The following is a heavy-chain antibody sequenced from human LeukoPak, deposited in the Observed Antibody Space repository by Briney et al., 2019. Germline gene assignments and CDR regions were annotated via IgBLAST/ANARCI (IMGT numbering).Heavy chain of an antibody. CDR1: GGSFSGYY. D-gene: IGHD5-18*01. V-gene: IGHV4-34*01. J-gene: IGHJ4*02. CDR3: AREPEYSYDYVDY. Sequence: SETLSLTCAVYGGSFSGYYWSWIRQPPGKGLEWIGEINHSGSTNYNPSLKSRVTISVDTSKNQFSLKLSSVTAADTAVYYCAREPEYSYDYVDYWGQGTLVTVSS. CDR2: INHSGST.